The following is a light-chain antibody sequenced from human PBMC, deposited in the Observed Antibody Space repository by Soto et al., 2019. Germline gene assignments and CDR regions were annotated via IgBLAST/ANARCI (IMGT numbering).Light chain of an antibody. J-gene: IGKJ1*01. CDR1: QSVSSAY. CDR2: AAS. CDR3: QQYGSSSTWT. Sequence: EIVLTQSPGTLSLSPGERATLSCRASQSVSSAYLAWYQHKPGQTPTLLIYAASSRVTGIPDRFSGSGSGTDFTLIISRLEPEDFAVYYCQQYGSSSTWTFGQGTKVEIK. V-gene: IGKV3-20*01.